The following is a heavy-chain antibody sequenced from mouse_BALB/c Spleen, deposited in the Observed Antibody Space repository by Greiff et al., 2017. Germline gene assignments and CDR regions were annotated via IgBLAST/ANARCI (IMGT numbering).Heavy chain of an antibody. V-gene: IGHV10-1*02. J-gene: IGHJ3*01. CDR3: VRHDGERGFAY. CDR2: IRSKSNNYAT. CDR1: GFTFNTYA. Sequence: EAGGGLVQPKGSLKLSCAASGFTFNTYAMNWVRQAPGKGLEWVARIRSKSNNYATYYADSVKDRFTISRDDSQSMLYLQMNNLKTEDTAMYYCVRHDGERGFAYWGQGTLVTVSA.